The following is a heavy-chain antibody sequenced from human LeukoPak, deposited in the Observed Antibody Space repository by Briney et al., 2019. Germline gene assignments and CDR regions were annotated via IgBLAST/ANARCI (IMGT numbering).Heavy chain of an antibody. J-gene: IGHJ4*02. CDR1: GFTFRNHW. Sequence: PGGSLRLSCAAPGFTFRNHWMPWVRQTPGKELVWVSRISSDGSSTTYADSVKGRFTISRDNAKNTLYLQMNNLRAEDTAMYYCARDQRVTGRPDIDYWGQGTLVIVSS. CDR2: ISSDGSST. D-gene: IGHD6-6*01. V-gene: IGHV3-74*03. CDR3: ARDQRVTGRPDIDY.